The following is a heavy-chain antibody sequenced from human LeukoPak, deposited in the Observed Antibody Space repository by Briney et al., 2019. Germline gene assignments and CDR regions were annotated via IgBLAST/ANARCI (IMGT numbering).Heavy chain of an antibody. CDR2: IWYDGSNK. CDR1: GFTFSSYG. J-gene: IGHJ4*02. CDR3: ARDGIAAAGTLDY. V-gene: IGHV3-33*01. D-gene: IGHD6-13*01. Sequence: SGGSLRLSSAASGFTFSSYGMHWVCQAPGKGLEWVAVIWYDGSNKYYADSVKGRFTISRDNSKNTLYLQMNSLRAEDTAVYYCARDGIAAAGTLDYWGQGTLVTVSS.